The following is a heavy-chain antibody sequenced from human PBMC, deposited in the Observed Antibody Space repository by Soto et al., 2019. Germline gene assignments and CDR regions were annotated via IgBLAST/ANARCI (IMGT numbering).Heavy chain of an antibody. Sequence: PSETLSLTCTVSGGXISSSSYSWSWIRQPPGKGLEWIGYIYHSGSTYYNPSLKSRVAISVDRSKNQFSLKLSSVTAADTAVYYCARVPSPWGQGTLVTVSS. J-gene: IGHJ5*02. V-gene: IGHV4-30-2*01. CDR1: GGXISSSSYS. CDR2: IYHSGST. CDR3: ARVPSP.